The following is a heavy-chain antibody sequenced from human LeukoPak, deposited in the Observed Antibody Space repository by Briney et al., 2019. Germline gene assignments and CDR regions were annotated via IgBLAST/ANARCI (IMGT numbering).Heavy chain of an antibody. CDR3: ASRPPDSVDY. D-gene: IGHD2-2*01. CDR1: GSMYNYY. CDR2: IHYSGST. V-gene: IGHV4-59*12. J-gene: IGHJ4*02. Sequence: SETLSLTCTVGGSMYNYYWSWIRQPPGKGLEWIGYIHYSGSTNYNPSLKSRVTMSLDTSKNQVSLKVNSVTAADTAVYYCASRPPDSVDYWGQGTLVTVSS.